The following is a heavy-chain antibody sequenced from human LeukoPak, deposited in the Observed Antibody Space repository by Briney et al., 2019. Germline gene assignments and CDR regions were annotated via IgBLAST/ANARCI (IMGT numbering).Heavy chain of an antibody. CDR3: AREGVSYYDSSGYYS. V-gene: IGHV1-18*01. J-gene: IGHJ4*02. CDR2: ISAYNGNT. D-gene: IGHD3-22*01. Sequence: GASVTVSCKASGYTFTSYGISWVRQAPGQGLEGMGWISAYNGNTNYAQKLQGRVTMTTDTSTSTDYMELRSLRSDDTAVYYCAREGVSYYDSSGYYSWGQGTLVTVSS. CDR1: GYTFTSYG.